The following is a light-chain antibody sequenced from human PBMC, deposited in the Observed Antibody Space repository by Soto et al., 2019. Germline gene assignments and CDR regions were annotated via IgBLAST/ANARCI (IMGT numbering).Light chain of an antibody. CDR1: QDITND. V-gene: IGKV1-33*01. Sequence: DIQMTQSPSSLSASVGDRVTITCQASQDITNDLNWYQQKPGKAPKLLIYDASYLETGVPSRFSGSGSGTDFTLTISSLQPEDIATYYCQQYAKLPLTFGGGTKVEIK. J-gene: IGKJ4*01. CDR3: QQYAKLPLT. CDR2: DAS.